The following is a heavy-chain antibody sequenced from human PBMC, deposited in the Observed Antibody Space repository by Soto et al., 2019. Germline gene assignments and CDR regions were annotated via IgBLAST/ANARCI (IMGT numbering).Heavy chain of an antibody. D-gene: IGHD3-22*01. CDR3: ATGPAYYIEYDSSGYLYYFDD. J-gene: IGHJ4*02. CDR2: IYVSGST. V-gene: IGHV4-31*02. CDR1: GGSMSHGGYY. Sequence: LSLTWTVSGGSMSHGGYYWTWIRQHPGKDLEWIGYIYVSGSTYYNPCLKIRVTISVDTSKIQFSLKLSSVTAADTAVSYCATGPAYYIEYDSSGYLYYFDDWGQGSVVTVAS.